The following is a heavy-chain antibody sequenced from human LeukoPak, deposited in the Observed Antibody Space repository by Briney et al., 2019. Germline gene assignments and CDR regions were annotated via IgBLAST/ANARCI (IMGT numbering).Heavy chain of an antibody. CDR3: ARGPYSYDSSGAFDI. Sequence: SQTLSLTCTVSGDSISSGDYYWSWIRQPAGKGLEWIGRISSSGSTNYNPSLKSRVTISVDTSKNQFSLKLSSVTAADTAVCFCARGPYSYDSSGAFDIWGQGTMVTVSS. J-gene: IGHJ3*02. CDR2: ISSSGST. D-gene: IGHD3-22*01. CDR1: GDSISSGDYY. V-gene: IGHV4-61*02.